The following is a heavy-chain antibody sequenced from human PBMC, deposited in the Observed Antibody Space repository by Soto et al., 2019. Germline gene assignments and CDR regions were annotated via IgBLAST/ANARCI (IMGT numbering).Heavy chain of an antibody. V-gene: IGHV1-18*01. CDR2: ISAYNGNR. Sequence: ASVKVSCKASGYTFTSYAMHWVRQAPGQGLEWMGWISAYNGNRKYAQKLQGRVTMTTDTSTSTAYMELRSLRSDDTAVYYCARDSPPVDYWGQGTLVTVSS. CDR1: GYTFTSYA. CDR3: ARDSPPVDY. J-gene: IGHJ4*02.